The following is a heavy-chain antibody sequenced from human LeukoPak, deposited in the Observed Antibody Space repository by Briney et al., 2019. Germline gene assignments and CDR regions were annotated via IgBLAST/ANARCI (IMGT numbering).Heavy chain of an antibody. CDR1: GYTFTGYY. CDR3: AAVAGLGNAFDI. Sequence: ASVKVSCKASGYTFTGYYMHWVRQAPGQGLEWMGWINPNSGGTNYAQKFQGRVTMTRDTSISTAYMELSRLRSDDTAVYYCAAVAGLGNAFDIWGQGTMVTVPS. J-gene: IGHJ3*02. CDR2: INPNSGGT. D-gene: IGHD6-19*01. V-gene: IGHV1-2*02.